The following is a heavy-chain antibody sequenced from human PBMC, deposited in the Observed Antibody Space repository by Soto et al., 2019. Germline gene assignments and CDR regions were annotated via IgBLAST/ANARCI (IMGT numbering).Heavy chain of an antibody. Sequence: LGEALKISCKGSGYSFTSYWIGWVRQMPGKGLEWMGIIYPGDSDTRYSPSFQGQVTISADKSISTAYLQWSSLKASDTAMYYCARRKASGLELHGYNDMDVWGQGTTGTAS. D-gene: IGHD1-7*01. V-gene: IGHV5-51*01. CDR1: GYSFTSYW. J-gene: IGHJ6*02. CDR2: IYPGDSDT. CDR3: ARRKASGLELHGYNDMDV.